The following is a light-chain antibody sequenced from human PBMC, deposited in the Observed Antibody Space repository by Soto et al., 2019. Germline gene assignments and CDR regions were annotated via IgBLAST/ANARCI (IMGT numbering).Light chain of an antibody. CDR2: ENN. J-gene: IGLJ2*01. Sequence: QSVLTQPSSVSGAPGQRVTISCTGSSSNIGAGYDVHWYQQLPGTAPKLLIYENNNRPSGVPDRFSGSKSGTSASLAITGLQAEDEADYYCQSYDSSLSGPVVFGGGTKLTVL. CDR3: QSYDSSLSGPVV. CDR1: SSNIGAGYD. V-gene: IGLV1-40*01.